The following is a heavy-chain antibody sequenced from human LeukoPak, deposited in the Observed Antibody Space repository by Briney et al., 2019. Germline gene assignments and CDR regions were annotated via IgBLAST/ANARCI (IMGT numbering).Heavy chain of an antibody. D-gene: IGHD2-2*01. Sequence: SETLSLTCTVSGASISSYYWSWIRQPPGKGLEWIGYIYYSGSTNYNPSLKSRVTISVDTSKNQFSLKLSSVTAADTAVYYCATELGSNAFDIWGQGTMVTVSS. CDR1: GASISSYY. V-gene: IGHV4-59*01. J-gene: IGHJ3*02. CDR3: ATELGSNAFDI. CDR2: IYYSGST.